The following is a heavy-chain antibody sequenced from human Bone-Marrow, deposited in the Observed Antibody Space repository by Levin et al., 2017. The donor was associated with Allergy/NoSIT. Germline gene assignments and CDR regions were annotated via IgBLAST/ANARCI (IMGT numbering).Heavy chain of an antibody. CDR1: GFTFDDYA. D-gene: IGHD6-19*01. V-gene: IGHV3-9*01. Sequence: GGSLRLSCAASGFTFDDYAMHWVRQAPGKGLEWVSGISWNSGSIGYADSVKGRFTISRDNAKNSLYLQMNSLRAEDTALYYCAKDGHSSGWYPHYYYGMDVWGQGTTVTVSS. CDR2: ISWNSGSI. J-gene: IGHJ6*02. CDR3: AKDGHSSGWYPHYYYGMDV.